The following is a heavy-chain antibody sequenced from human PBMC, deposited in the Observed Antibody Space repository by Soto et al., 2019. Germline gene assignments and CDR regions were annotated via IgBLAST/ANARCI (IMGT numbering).Heavy chain of an antibody. Sequence: GGSLRLSCAASGFTFSSYSMNWVRQAPGKGLEWVSSISSSSSYIYYADSVKGRFTISRDNAKNSLYLQMNSLRAEDTAVYYCARDYSCTNGVCDSDAFDIWGQGTMVTVSS. CDR3: ARDYSCTNGVCDSDAFDI. CDR1: GFTFSSYS. V-gene: IGHV3-21*01. J-gene: IGHJ3*02. D-gene: IGHD2-8*01. CDR2: ISSSSSYI.